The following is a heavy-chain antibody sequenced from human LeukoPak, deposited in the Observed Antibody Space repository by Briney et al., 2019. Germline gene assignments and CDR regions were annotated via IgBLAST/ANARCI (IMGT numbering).Heavy chain of an antibody. CDR1: GFTFGDYA. V-gene: IGHV3-49*04. J-gene: IGHJ4*02. CDR3: TSRRFGPGALGY. D-gene: IGHD3-16*01. CDR2: IRSKAHGGTT. Sequence: GGSLRLSCTASGFTFGDYAMSWVRQAPGEGLEWVGFIRSKAHGGTTEYAASVKGRFTISRDDSTSIAYLQMNSLKTEDTAVYYCTSRRFGPGALGYWGQGTLVTVSS.